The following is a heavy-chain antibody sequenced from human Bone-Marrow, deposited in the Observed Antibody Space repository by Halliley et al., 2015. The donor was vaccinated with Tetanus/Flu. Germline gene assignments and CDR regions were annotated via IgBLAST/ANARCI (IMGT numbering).Heavy chain of an antibody. CDR1: GGSLSGYY. CDR2: ISYTGST. V-gene: IGHV4-59*01. CDR3: VIGAGWQPDY. J-gene: IGHJ4*02. Sequence: LRLSCTVSGGSLSGYYLNWIRQPPGKGLEWLGLISYTGSTNYNPSLQSRVTISVDTSKNQFSLRLSSVTAADTALYYCVIGAGWQPDYWGPGTLVTVSS.